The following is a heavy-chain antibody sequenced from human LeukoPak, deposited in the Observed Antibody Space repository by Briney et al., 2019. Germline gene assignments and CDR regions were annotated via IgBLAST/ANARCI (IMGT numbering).Heavy chain of an antibody. V-gene: IGHV3-23*01. Sequence: GGSLRLSCAASGFTFSSYAMTWVRQAPGEGLEWVSGLSGSGGSTWYADSVKGRFTISRDNSKNTVYLHMNSLRAEDTAVYYCAKFEGLCGSANTCYHSDCWGQGTLVTVSS. D-gene: IGHD2-2*01. CDR1: GFTFSSYA. J-gene: IGHJ4*02. CDR2: LSGSGGST. CDR3: AKFEGLCGSANTCYHSDC.